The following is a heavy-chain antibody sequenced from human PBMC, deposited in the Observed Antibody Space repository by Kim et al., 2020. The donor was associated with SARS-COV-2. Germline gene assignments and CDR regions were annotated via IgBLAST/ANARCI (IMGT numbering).Heavy chain of an antibody. CDR3: ARDFSTNYDFWSGYYKPGDY. J-gene: IGHJ4*02. D-gene: IGHD3-3*01. V-gene: IGHV1-3*01. CDR1: GYTFTSYA. Sequence: ASVKVSCKASGYTFTSYAMHWVRQAPGQRLEWMGWINAGNGNTKYSQKFQGRVTITRDTSASTAYMELSSLRSEDTAVYYCARDFSTNYDFWSGYYKPGDYWGQGTLVTVSS. CDR2: INAGNGNT.